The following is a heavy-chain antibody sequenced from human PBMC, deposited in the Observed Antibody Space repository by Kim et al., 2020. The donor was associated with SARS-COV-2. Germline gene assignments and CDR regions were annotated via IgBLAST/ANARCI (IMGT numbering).Heavy chain of an antibody. Sequence: GGSLRLSCAASGFTFSSYAMHWVRQAPGKGLEWVAVISYDGSNKYYADSVKGRFTISRDNSKNTLYLQMNSLRAEDTAVYYCARSSGWYYYYYGMDVWGQGTTVTVSS. CDR1: GFTFSSYA. D-gene: IGHD6-19*01. CDR2: ISYDGSNK. CDR3: ARSSGWYYYYYGMDV. J-gene: IGHJ6*02. V-gene: IGHV3-30*04.